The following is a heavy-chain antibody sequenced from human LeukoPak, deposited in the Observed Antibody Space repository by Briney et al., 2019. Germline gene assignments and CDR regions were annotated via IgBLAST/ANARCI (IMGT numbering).Heavy chain of an antibody. V-gene: IGHV4-31*03. J-gene: IGHJ4*02. CDR2: IYYSGST. Sequence: PSQTLSLTCTVSGGSISSGGYYWSWIRQHPGKGLEWIGYIYYSGSTNYNPSLKSRVTISVDTSKNQFSLKLSSVTAADTAVYYCARTLRLGELSLFYWGQGTLVTVSS. D-gene: IGHD3-16*02. CDR3: ARTLRLGELSLFY. CDR1: GGSISSGGYY.